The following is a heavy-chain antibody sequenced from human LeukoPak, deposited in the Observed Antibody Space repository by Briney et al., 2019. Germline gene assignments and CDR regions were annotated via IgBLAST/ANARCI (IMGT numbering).Heavy chain of an antibody. CDR2: IYRGGST. J-gene: IGHJ5*02. CDR1: GFTVSSNY. D-gene: IGHD6-19*01. V-gene: IGHV3-53*01. CDR3: AKGAYSSGPNWFDP. Sequence: GGSLRLSCAASGFTVSSNYMSWVRQAPGKGLEWVSVIYRGGSTYYADSVKGRFTISRDNSKNTLYLQMNSLRAEDTAVYYCAKGAYSSGPNWFDPWGQGTLVTVSS.